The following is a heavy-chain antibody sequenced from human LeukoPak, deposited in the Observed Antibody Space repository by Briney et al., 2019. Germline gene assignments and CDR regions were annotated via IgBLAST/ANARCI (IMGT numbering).Heavy chain of an antibody. V-gene: IGHV3-64*01. CDR3: ASGPSRLTGYSFDY. Sequence: GGSLRLSCAASGFTFSSYAMHWVRQAPGKGLEYVSAISSNGGSTYYANSVKGRFTISRDNSKNTLYLQMNSLRAEDTAVYYCASGPSRLTGYSFDYWGQGTLVTVPS. J-gene: IGHJ4*02. D-gene: IGHD3-9*01. CDR1: GFTFSSYA. CDR2: ISSNGGST.